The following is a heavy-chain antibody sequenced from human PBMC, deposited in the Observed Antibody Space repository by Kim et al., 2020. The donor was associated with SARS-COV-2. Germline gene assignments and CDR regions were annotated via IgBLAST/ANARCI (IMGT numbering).Heavy chain of an antibody. V-gene: IGHV1-18*04. CDR2: ISAYNGNT. CDR3: ARDQGRYCSGGSCTVDY. Sequence: ASVKVSCKASGYTFTSYGISWVRQAPGQGLEWMGWISAYNGNTNYAQKLQGRVTMTTDTSTSTAYMELRSLRSDDTAVYYCARDQGRYCSGGSCTVDYWGQGTLVTVSS. J-gene: IGHJ4*02. CDR1: GYTFTSYG. D-gene: IGHD2-15*01.